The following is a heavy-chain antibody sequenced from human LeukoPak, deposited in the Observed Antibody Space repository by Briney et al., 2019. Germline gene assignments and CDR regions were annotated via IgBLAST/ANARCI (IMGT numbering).Heavy chain of an antibody. D-gene: IGHD3-10*01. CDR2: IRYDGTNK. J-gene: IGHJ4*02. CDR1: GFIFSDYG. Sequence: GGSLRLSCAASGFIFSDYGMYWVRQAPGKGLEWVAFIRYDGTNKYYADSVKGRFTFSRDNAKNTLYLQMNSLRAEDTALYYCASAGLTYGSGSYFVYWGQGTLVTVSS. V-gene: IGHV3-30*02. CDR3: ASAGLTYGSGSYFVY.